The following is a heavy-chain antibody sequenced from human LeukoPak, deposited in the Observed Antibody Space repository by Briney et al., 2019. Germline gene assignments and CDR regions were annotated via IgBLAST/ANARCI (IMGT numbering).Heavy chain of an antibody. V-gene: IGHV3-23*01. Sequence: PGGSLRLSCAASGFTFSSYAMSWVRQAPGKGLEWVSAISGSGGSTYYADSVKGRFTISRDNSKNTLYLQMNSLRAEDTAVYYCAKDPLITMIVVVTYFDYWGQGTLVTVSS. CDR2: ISGSGGST. J-gene: IGHJ4*02. D-gene: IGHD3-22*01. CDR1: GFTFSSYA. CDR3: AKDPLITMIVVVTYFDY.